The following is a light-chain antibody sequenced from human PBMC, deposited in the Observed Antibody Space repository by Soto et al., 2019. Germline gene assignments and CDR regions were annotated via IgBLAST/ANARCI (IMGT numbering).Light chain of an antibody. CDR1: SSNIGSKT. CDR3: SAWDASLNGYV. CDR2: SNY. V-gene: IGLV1-44*01. J-gene: IGLJ1*01. Sequence: QSVLTQPPSASGTHGQRVTISCSGNSSNIGSKTVNWYQQLPGTAPKLLIYSNYQRPSGVPDRFSGSKSGTSASLAISGLQSEDEADYYCSAWDASLNGYVFGTGTKVTV.